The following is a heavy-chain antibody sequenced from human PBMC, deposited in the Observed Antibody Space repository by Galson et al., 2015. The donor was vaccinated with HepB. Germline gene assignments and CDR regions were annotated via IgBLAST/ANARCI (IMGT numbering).Heavy chain of an antibody. CDR3: ATDGGRVTSGSYIY. Sequence: SLRLSCAASGFTFSKAWISWVRQAPGKGLEWVGRIKSNSDGGTTDYAAPVKGRFTISRHDSKNTLYLQMNSLKTEDTAVYYCATDGGRVTSGSYIYWGRGTLVTVSS. CDR2: IKSNSDGGTT. D-gene: IGHD6-19*01. J-gene: IGHJ4*02. CDR1: GFTFSKAW. V-gene: IGHV3-15*01.